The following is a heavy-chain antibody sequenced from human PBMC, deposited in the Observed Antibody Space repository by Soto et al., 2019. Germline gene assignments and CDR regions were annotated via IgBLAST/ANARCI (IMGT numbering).Heavy chain of an antibody. CDR1: GFIFDDYA. Sequence: EVQLVESGGDLVQPGRSLRLSCAASGFIFDDYAMHWVRQAPGKGLEWVSGISWNSGIIGYADSVKGRFTISRDNAKRSLYLQMNSLRAEDTALYYSARDRDYADYRDGFDIWGQGTMVSVSS. V-gene: IGHV3-9*01. J-gene: IGHJ3*02. CDR2: ISWNSGII. CDR3: ARDRDYADYRDGFDI. D-gene: IGHD4-17*01.